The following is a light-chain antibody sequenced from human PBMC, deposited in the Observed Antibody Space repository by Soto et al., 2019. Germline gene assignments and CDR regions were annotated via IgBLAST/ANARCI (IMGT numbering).Light chain of an antibody. Sequence: EIVWTQSPGTLSLSLGEKATLSCVATQSVSSNYLAWYQQKSGQAPRLLIYGASSRATGIPARFSGSGSGRDFTLTITSLEPEDFAVYYCQQRSNWGTFGQGTKVDIK. J-gene: IGKJ1*01. CDR2: GAS. CDR3: QQRSNWGT. V-gene: IGKV3-11*02. CDR1: QSVSSNY.